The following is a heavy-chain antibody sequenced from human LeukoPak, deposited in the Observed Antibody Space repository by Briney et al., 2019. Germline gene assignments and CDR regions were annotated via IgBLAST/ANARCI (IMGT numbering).Heavy chain of an antibody. J-gene: IGHJ4*02. CDR3: ARGFYYDSSGFCDY. CDR1: GYTFTSYP. D-gene: IGHD3-22*01. V-gene: IGHV7-4-1*02. CDR2: INTNTGDL. Sequence: ASVKVSCMASGYTFTSYPMNWVRQAPGQGLEWMGRINTNTGDLTYAQGFTGRFVFSLDTSVSTAYLQISSLKAEDTAVYYCARGFYYDSSGFCDYWGQGTLVTVSS.